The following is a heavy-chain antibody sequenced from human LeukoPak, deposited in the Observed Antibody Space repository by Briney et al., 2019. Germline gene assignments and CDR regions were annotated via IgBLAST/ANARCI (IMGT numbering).Heavy chain of an antibody. V-gene: IGHV3-21*01. J-gene: IGHJ4*02. D-gene: IGHD3-22*01. CDR2: ISSSSSYI. Sequence: GESLRLSCAASGFTFSSYSMSWVRQAPGKGLEWVASISSSSSYIYYADSVKGRFTISRDNAKNSLYLQMNSLRAEDTAVYSCARVEPGNYYDSSGYLDDYWGQGTLVTVSS. CDR1: GFTFSSYS. CDR3: ARVEPGNYYDSSGYLDDY.